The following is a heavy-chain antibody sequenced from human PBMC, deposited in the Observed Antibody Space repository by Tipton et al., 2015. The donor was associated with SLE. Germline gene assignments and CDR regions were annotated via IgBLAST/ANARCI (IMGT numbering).Heavy chain of an antibody. D-gene: IGHD3-22*01. V-gene: IGHV3-23*01. CDR2: ISGSGGTT. CDR1: GFTFSSYA. Sequence: SLRLSCAASGFTFSSYAMSWVRQAPGKGLEWVSGISGSGGTTYYADSVKGRFTISRDNSKNTLYLQMNSLRAEDTAVCYCAKGRAAYYYDSGAFDIWGQGTMVTVSS. J-gene: IGHJ3*02. CDR3: AKGRAAYYYDSGAFDI.